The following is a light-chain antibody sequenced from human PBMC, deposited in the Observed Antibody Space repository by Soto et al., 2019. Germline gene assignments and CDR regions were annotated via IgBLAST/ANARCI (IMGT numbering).Light chain of an antibody. Sequence: EIVMTQSPATLSVSPGERATLSCRASQSVSSNLAWYQQKPGQAPRLLIYDASTRATGIPATFSGSGSGTDFTLTISGLQSEDFAVYYCQQYNNWPETFGRGTKVEIK. V-gene: IGKV3-15*01. CDR3: QQYNNWPET. CDR1: QSVSSN. J-gene: IGKJ1*01. CDR2: DAS.